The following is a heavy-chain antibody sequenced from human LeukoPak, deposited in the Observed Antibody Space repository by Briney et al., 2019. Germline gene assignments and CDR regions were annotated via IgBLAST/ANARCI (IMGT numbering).Heavy chain of an antibody. V-gene: IGHV4-39*07. CDR1: GGSISSSSYY. Sequence: SETLSLTCTVSGGSISSSSYYWGWIRQPPGKGLEWIGSIYYSGSTYYTPSLKSRVTISVDTSKNQFSLNLSSVTAADTAVYYCARGGVIAAAGTYYYYYYMDVWGKGTTVTISS. J-gene: IGHJ6*03. CDR3: ARGGVIAAAGTYYYYYYMDV. D-gene: IGHD6-13*01. CDR2: IYYSGST.